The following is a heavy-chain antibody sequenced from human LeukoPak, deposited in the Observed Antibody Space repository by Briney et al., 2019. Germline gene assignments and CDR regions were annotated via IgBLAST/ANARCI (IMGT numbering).Heavy chain of an antibody. CDR3: ARDQNFYDRTGEGYFQH. V-gene: IGHV3-7*01. Sequence: GGSLRLSCAASGFNFDTFWMSWVRQAPGRGLEWVAKINQDGSVRDYVNSVEGRFTISRDNANNFLYLQMNSLRADDAAVYYCARDQNFYDRTGEGYFQHWGQGTLVTVSS. CDR1: GFNFDTFW. CDR2: INQDGSVR. D-gene: IGHD3-22*01. J-gene: IGHJ1*01.